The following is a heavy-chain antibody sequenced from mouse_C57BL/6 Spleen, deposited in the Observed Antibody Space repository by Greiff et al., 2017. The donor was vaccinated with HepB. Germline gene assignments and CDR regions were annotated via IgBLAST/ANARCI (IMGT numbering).Heavy chain of an antibody. J-gene: IGHJ2*01. D-gene: IGHD1-1*01. CDR3: AREGSSFDY. V-gene: IGHV1-76*01. Sequence: VQLQQSGAELVRPGASVKLSCKASGYTFTDYYINWVKQRPGQGLEWIARIYPGSGNTYYNEKFKGKATLTAEQSSSTAYMQLSSLASEDSAVYFCAREGSSFDYWGQGTTLTVSS. CDR1: GYTFTDYY. CDR2: IYPGSGNT.